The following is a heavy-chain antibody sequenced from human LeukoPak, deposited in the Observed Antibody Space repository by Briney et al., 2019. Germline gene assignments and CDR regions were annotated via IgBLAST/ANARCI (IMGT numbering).Heavy chain of an antibody. CDR3: ASSPYQKGY. Sequence: PPGGSLRLSCAASGFTFSSYWMHWVRQAPGKGLVWVSRINSDGSSTNYADSVKGRFTISRDNAKNTLYLQMNSLRAEDTAVHYCASSPYQKGYWGQGTLVTVSS. CDR2: INSDGSST. CDR1: GFTFSSYW. V-gene: IGHV3-74*01. J-gene: IGHJ4*02.